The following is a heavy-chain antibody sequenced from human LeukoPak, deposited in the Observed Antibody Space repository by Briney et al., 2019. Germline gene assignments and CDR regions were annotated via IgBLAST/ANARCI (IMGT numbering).Heavy chain of an antibody. CDR3: TRDGREGGYFDY. D-gene: IGHD2-15*01. Sequence: PGGSLRLSCTASGFTFGDYAMSWVRQAPGKGLEWVGFIRSKAYGGTTEYAASVKGRFTISRDDSKSIAYLQMNSLKTEDTAVYYCTRDGREGGYFDYWGQGTLVTVSS. J-gene: IGHJ4*02. CDR2: IRSKAYGGTT. CDR1: GFTFGDYA. V-gene: IGHV3-49*04.